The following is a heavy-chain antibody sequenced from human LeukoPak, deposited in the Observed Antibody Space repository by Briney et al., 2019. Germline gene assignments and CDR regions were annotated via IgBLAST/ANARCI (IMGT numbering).Heavy chain of an antibody. Sequence: SETLSLTCTVSGGSISSSSYYWSWIRQPPGKGLEWIGYIYYSGSTNYNPSLKSRVTISVDTSKNQFSLKLSSVTAADTAVYYCARGRGSGWYGYGMDVWGQGTTVTVSS. CDR1: GGSISSSSYY. V-gene: IGHV4-61*01. J-gene: IGHJ6*02. CDR3: ARGRGSGWYGYGMDV. D-gene: IGHD6-19*01. CDR2: IYYSGST.